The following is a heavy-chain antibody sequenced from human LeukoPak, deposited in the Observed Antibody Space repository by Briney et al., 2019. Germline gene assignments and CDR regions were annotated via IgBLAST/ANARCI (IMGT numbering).Heavy chain of an antibody. V-gene: IGHV5-51*01. Sequence: GESLKISCKGSGYSFSNDWIGWVRQMPGKGLEWMGIIYPGDSDTRYSPSFQGQVTILADKSISTAYLQWSSLGASDTAMYYCARRGCNGGSCYAYWGQGTLVTVSS. CDR1: GYSFSNDW. D-gene: IGHD2-15*01. J-gene: IGHJ4*02. CDR2: IYPGDSDT. CDR3: ARRGCNGGSCYAY.